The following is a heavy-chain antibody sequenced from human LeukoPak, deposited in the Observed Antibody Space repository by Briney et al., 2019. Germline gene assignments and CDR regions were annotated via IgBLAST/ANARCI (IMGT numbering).Heavy chain of an antibody. Sequence: GSLRLSCAASGFTFSSYAMSWVRQAPGKGLEWVSAISGSGGSTYYADSVKGRFTISRDNSKNTLYLQMNSLRAEDTAVYYCAKDMPPRGDIVVVPAAHDFDYWGQGTLVTVSS. CDR2: ISGSGGST. J-gene: IGHJ4*02. CDR1: GFTFSSYA. V-gene: IGHV3-23*01. CDR3: AKDMPPRGDIVVVPAAHDFDY. D-gene: IGHD2-2*01.